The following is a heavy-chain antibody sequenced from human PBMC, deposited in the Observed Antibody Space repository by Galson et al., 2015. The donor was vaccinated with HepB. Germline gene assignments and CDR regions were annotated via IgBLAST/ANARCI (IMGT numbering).Heavy chain of an antibody. Sequence: SLRLSCAASGFTFSSYSMNWVRQAPGKGLEWVSSISSSSSYIYYADSVKGRFTISRDNAKNSLYLQMNSLRAEDTAVYYCASTRTIYYYYYYMDVWGKGTTVTVSS. CDR1: GFTFSSYS. CDR2: ISSSSSYI. D-gene: IGHD2-2*01. J-gene: IGHJ6*03. CDR3: ASTRTIYYYYYYMDV. V-gene: IGHV3-21*01.